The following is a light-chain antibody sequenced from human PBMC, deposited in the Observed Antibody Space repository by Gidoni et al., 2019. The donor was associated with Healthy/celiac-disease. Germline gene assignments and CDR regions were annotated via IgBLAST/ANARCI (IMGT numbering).Light chain of an antibody. V-gene: IGKV1-5*03. CDR2: KAS. CDR1: QSISSW. Sequence: DIQMTQSPSTLSAAVGDRVTITCRASQSISSWLAWYQQKPGKAPKLLIYKASSLESGVPSRFSGSGSGTEFTLTIISPQPDDFATYYCQQYNSYRTFXQXTKVEIK. J-gene: IGKJ1*01. CDR3: QQYNSYRT.